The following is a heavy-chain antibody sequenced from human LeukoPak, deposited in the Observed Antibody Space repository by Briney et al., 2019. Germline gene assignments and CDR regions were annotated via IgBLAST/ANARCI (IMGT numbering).Heavy chain of an antibody. J-gene: IGHJ4*02. CDR2: IYYSGST. Sequence: PSETLSLTCTVSGGSISSGGYCWSWLRQHPGKGLEWIGYIYYSGSTYYNPSLKSRITISVDTSKNQFSLKLSSVTAADTAVYYCARAAPDPFWSGYYPFDYWGQGTLVTVSS. D-gene: IGHD3-3*01. V-gene: IGHV4-31*03. CDR1: GGSISSGGYC. CDR3: ARAAPDPFWSGYYPFDY.